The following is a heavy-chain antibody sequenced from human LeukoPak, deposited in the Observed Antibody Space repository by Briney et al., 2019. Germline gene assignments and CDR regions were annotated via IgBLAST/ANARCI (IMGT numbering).Heavy chain of an antibody. J-gene: IGHJ4*02. V-gene: IGHV1-2*06. CDR3: ARDPYYYDSSGYSDH. Sequence: ASVKVSCKASGYTFTGYYMHWVRQAPGQGLEWMGRINPNSGGTNYAQKFQGRVTMTRDTSISTAYIELSRLRSDDTAVYYCARDPYYYDSSGYSDHWGQGTLVTVSS. CDR1: GYTFTGYY. D-gene: IGHD3-22*01. CDR2: INPNSGGT.